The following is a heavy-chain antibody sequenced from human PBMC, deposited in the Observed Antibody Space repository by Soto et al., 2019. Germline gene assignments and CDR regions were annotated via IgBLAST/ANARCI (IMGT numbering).Heavy chain of an antibody. V-gene: IGHV4-31*03. CDR2: ISNSGRT. J-gene: IGHJ5*02. CDR1: GDSISRGAYY. CDR3: GRARQYYDCEFDP. D-gene: IGHD3-9*01. Sequence: QVQLQESGPGLVKPSQTLSLTCTVSGDSISRGAYYWTWIRQHPGKGLEWIGYISNSGRTYYSPSLKSRLTISLDTCETQFSLRLTSVTAADTAMYYCGRARQYYDCEFDPWGKGTLVTFSS.